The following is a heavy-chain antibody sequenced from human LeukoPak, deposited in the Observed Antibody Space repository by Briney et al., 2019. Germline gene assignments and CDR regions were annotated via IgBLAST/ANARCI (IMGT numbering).Heavy chain of an antibody. Sequence: GGSLRLSCIASGFTVNSKYMSWVRQAPGKGLEWVSLIYSGESTYYADSVKGRFTISRDNSKNTLYLQMSSLRAEDTAVYYCAKDTGQWPIRTFDYWGQGTLVTVSS. V-gene: IGHV3-53*01. CDR1: GFTVNSKY. CDR3: AKDTGQWPIRTFDY. J-gene: IGHJ4*02. D-gene: IGHD6-19*01. CDR2: IYSGEST.